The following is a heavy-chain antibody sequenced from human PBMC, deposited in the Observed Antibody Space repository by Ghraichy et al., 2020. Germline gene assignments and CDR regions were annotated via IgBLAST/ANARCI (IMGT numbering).Heavy chain of an antibody. V-gene: IGHV4-39*01. CDR2: ISYSGST. J-gene: IGHJ4*01. D-gene: IGHD2-8*01. CDR3: AKVGYCTNGVCYPFDY. Sequence: SETLSLTCTVSGDSISSSGYYWGWIRQPPGKGLEWIASISYSGSTYYNPSLKSRVTISVDTSKNQFSLKMSSVTAADTAVYYCAKVGYCTNGVCYPFDYWGQEPWSPSPQ. CDR1: GDSISSSGYY.